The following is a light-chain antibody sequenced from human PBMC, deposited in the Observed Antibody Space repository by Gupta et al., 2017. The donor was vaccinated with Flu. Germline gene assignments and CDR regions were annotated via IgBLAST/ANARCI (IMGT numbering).Light chain of an antibody. V-gene: IGLV1-44*01. CDR2: SNN. J-gene: IGLJ3*02. Sequence: QSVLTQPPSASGTPGQRVTIPCFGSNSNIGSNPVNWYQQLPGTAPKLLIYSNNQRPSGVPDRFSGSKSGTSASLAISGLQSEDEADYYCAAWDDSLNGWVFGGGTKLTVL. CDR1: NSNIGSNP. CDR3: AAWDDSLNGWV.